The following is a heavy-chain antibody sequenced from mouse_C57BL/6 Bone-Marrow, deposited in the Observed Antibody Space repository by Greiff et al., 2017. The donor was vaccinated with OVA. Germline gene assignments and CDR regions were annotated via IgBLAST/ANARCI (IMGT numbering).Heavy chain of an antibody. CDR2: IDPETGGT. Sequence: VQLQESGAELVRPGASVTLSCKASGYTFTDYEMHWVKQTPVHGLEWIGAIDPETGGTAYTQKFKGKAILTADKSSSTAYMELRSLTSEDSAVYYCTGGYSNYYAMDYWGQGTSVTVSS. CDR1: GYTFTDYE. D-gene: IGHD2-5*01. CDR3: TGGYSNYYAMDY. J-gene: IGHJ4*01. V-gene: IGHV1-15*01.